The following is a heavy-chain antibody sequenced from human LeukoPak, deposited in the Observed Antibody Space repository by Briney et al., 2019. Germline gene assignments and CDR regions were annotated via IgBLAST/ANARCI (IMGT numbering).Heavy chain of an antibody. J-gene: IGHJ4*02. Sequence: PGGSLRLSCAASGFTFSSYAMSWVRQAPGKGLEWVSAISGSGGSTYYADSVKGRFTISGDNSKNTLYLQMNSLRAEDTAVYYCAKDGRIAARPEGIYFDYWGQGTLVTVSS. V-gene: IGHV3-23*01. CDR1: GFTFSSYA. D-gene: IGHD6-6*01. CDR2: ISGSGGST. CDR3: AKDGRIAARPEGIYFDY.